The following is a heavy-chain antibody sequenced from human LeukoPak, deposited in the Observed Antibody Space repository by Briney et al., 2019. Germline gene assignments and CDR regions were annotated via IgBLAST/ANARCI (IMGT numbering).Heavy chain of an antibody. J-gene: IGHJ4*02. CDR2: MNSNSGNT. CDR1: GYTFTSYD. D-gene: IGHD4-17*01. Sequence: GSVKVSCKASGYTFTSYDINWVRQATGQGLEWMGWMNSNSGNTGYAQKFQGRVTMTRNTSISTAYMELSSLRSEDTAVYYCAGGLRVTTNYWGQGTLVTVSS. V-gene: IGHV1-8*01. CDR3: AGGLRVTTNY.